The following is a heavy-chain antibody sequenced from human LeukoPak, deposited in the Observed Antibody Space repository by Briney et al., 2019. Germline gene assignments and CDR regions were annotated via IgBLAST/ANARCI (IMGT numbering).Heavy chain of an antibody. D-gene: IGHD2-2*02. CDR1: GGTFSSYA. J-gene: IGHJ5*02. V-gene: IGHV1-69*05. CDR2: IIPIFGTA. Sequence: ASVKVSCKASGGTFSSYAISWVRQAPGQGLEWMGGIIPIFGTANYAQKFQGRVTITTDESTSTAYMELSSLRSEDTAVYYCARDRCSSTSCYTDRVNWFDPWGQGTLVTVSS. CDR3: ARDRCSSTSCYTDRVNWFDP.